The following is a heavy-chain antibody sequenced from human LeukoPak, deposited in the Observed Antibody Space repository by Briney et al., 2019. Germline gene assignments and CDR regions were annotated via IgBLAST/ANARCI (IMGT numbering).Heavy chain of an antibody. CDR1: GFTSSSYA. V-gene: IGHV3-30*04. J-gene: IGHJ4*02. CDR2: ISYDGSNK. D-gene: IGHD3-22*01. Sequence: GGSLRLSCAASGFTSSSYAMHWVRQAPGRGLEWVAVISYDGSNKYYADSVKGRFTISRDNSKNTLYLQMNSLRAEDTAVYYCARDSAYYYDSSGQLDYWGQGTLVTVSS. CDR3: ARDSAYYYDSSGQLDY.